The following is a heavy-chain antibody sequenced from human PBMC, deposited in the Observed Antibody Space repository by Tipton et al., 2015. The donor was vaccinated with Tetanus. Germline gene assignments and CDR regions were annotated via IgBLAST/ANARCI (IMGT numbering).Heavy chain of an antibody. CDR3: AREADCSGGSCFSGDFDT. CDR2: SWYDGTDK. D-gene: IGHD2-15*01. CDR1: GFIFSSYG. Sequence: SLRLSCAASGFIFSSYGIHWVRQAPGKGLEWLAVSWYDGTDKYYADSVKGRFTISRDNSKNTLYLQMNSLRAEDTALYYCAREADCSGGSCFSGDFDTWGQEPRSPSPQ. J-gene: IGHJ4*01. V-gene: IGHV3-33*01.